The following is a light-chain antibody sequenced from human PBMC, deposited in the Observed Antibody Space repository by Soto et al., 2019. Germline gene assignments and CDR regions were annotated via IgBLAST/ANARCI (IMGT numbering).Light chain of an antibody. CDR2: LTGDGSH. V-gene: IGLV4-69*01. Sequence: QLVLTQSPSASASLGASVKLICTLSSGHSSYAIAWHQQQAEKGPRYLMKLTGDGSHSKGDGIPDRFSGSSSGAERYLTISSLQSEDEADYYCQTWGSGTHVVFGGGTKLTVL. J-gene: IGLJ2*01. CDR3: QTWGSGTHVV. CDR1: SGHSSYA.